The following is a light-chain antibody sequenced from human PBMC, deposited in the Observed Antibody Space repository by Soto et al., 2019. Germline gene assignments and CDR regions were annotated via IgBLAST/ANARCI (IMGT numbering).Light chain of an antibody. V-gene: IGKV3-15*01. Sequence: EIVMTQSPATLSVSPGERATLSCRASQSVSSNLDWYQQKPVQAPRLINDGSPTRATGIPATFSGSRSGTESTLTISGQQSEDCAGYYCQQYNNGPPFTFGPGTKVDIK. CDR2: GSP. CDR1: QSVSSN. J-gene: IGKJ3*01. CDR3: QQYNNGPPFT.